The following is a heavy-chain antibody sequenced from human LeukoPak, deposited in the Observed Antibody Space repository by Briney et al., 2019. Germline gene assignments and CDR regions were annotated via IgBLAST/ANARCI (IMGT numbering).Heavy chain of an antibody. J-gene: IGHJ4*02. CDR3: VKSDNIVGATYFDY. CDR1: GFTFRSYA. Sequence: PGGSLRLSCSASGFTFRSYAMHWVRQAPGKGLEYVSSVSSNGGSTYYADSVKGRFTISRDNSKNTLYLHMSSLRAEDTAVYYCVKSDNIVGATYFDYWGQGTLVTVSS. CDR2: VSSNGGST. V-gene: IGHV3-64D*09. D-gene: IGHD1-26*01.